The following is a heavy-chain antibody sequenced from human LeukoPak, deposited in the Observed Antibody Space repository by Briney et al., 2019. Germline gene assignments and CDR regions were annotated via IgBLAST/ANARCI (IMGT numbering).Heavy chain of an antibody. CDR3: ARGLQGDDFWSGFPLYYGMDV. CDR1: GGSISSGDYY. D-gene: IGHD3-3*01. Sequence: SSETLSLTCTVSGGSISSGDYYWSWIRQPPGKGLEWIGYIYYSGSTYYNPSLKSRVTISVDTSKNQFSLKLSSVTAADTAVYYCARGLQGDDFWSGFPLYYGMDVWGQGTTVTVSS. J-gene: IGHJ6*02. V-gene: IGHV4-30-4*01. CDR2: IYYSGST.